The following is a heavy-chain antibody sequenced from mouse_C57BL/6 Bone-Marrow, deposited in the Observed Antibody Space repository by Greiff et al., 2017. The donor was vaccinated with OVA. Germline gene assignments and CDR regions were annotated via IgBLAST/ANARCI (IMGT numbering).Heavy chain of an antibody. J-gene: IGHJ1*03. D-gene: IGHD1-1*01. Sequence: QVHVKQSGAELVRPGASVTLSCKASGYTFTDYEMHWVKQTPVHGLEWIGAIDPETGGTAYNQKFKGKAILTADKSSSTAYMELRSLTSEDSAVYYCTRAITTVVARGWYFDVWGTGTTVTVSS. CDR1: GYTFTDYE. CDR2: IDPETGGT. V-gene: IGHV1-15*01. CDR3: TRAITTVVARGWYFDV.